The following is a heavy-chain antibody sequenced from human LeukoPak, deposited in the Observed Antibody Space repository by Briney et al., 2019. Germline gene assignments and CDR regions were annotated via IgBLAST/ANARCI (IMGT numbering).Heavy chain of an antibody. CDR1: GYIFTNYW. CDR2: IFPGDSDT. CDR3: ARNPDSSGGY. Sequence: GESLKISCKCSGYIFTNYWIGWVRQMPGKGLEWMGIIFPGDSDTRYSPSFQGQVTISADKSISTAYLQWSSLKASDTAMYYCARNPDSSGGYWGQGTLVTVSS. D-gene: IGHD3-22*01. J-gene: IGHJ4*02. V-gene: IGHV5-51*01.